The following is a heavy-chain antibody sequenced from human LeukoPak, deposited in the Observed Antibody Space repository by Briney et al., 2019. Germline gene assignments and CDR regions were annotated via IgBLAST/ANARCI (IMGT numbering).Heavy chain of an antibody. CDR2: INPSGGST. CDR1: GYTFTSYY. D-gene: IGHD3-22*01. J-gene: IGHJ4*02. V-gene: IGHV1-46*01. CDR3: ARDSRPSYDSSAYYYPGDY. Sequence: ASXKVSCKASGYTFTSYYMHWVRQAPGQGLEWMAIINPSGGSTSYAQKFQGRVTMTRDTYKRTVYMELSSLRSEDTAVYYCARDSRPSYDSSAYYYPGDYWGQGTLVTVSS.